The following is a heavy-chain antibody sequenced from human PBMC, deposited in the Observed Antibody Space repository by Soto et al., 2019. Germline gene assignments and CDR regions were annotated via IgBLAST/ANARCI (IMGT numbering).Heavy chain of an antibody. D-gene: IGHD1-20*01. Sequence: HSGPTLVNPTETLTLTCTFSGFSLTSPGMCVSWIRQPPGKALEWLALIERDDDDKYYSTSLKTRPTISKDTRKNQVVLTMANMDPADTGTYYCARSIRGPRRFNGMDVWGQGTTGTVSS. CDR3: ARSIRGPRRFNGMDV. CDR2: IERDDDDK. CDR1: GFSLTSPGMC. J-gene: IGHJ6*02. V-gene: IGHV2-70*13.